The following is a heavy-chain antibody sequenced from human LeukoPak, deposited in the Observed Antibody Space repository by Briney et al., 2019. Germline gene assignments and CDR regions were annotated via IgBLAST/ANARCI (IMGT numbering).Heavy chain of an antibody. CDR1: EFTVSTTL. D-gene: IGHD2-2*01. V-gene: IGHV3-66*01. J-gene: IGHJ6*03. CDR2: IYDDGRT. Sequence: HAGGSLRLSCTVSEFTVSTTLMDWVRQAPGKGLEWVSLIYDDGRTVYADSVRGRFTVSRDNAKNSLHLQMNSLRTEDTAVYFCASGGPCSSTNYYYYCYMDVWGKGTTVTVSS. CDR3: ASGGPCSSTNYYYYCYMDV.